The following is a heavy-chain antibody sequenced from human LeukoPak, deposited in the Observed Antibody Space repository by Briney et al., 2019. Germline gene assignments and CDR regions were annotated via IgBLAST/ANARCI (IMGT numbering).Heavy chain of an antibody. J-gene: IGHJ4*02. CDR1: GYTFTSYY. V-gene: IGHV1-2*02. CDR2: INPKSGGT. Sequence: ASVKVTFKASGYTFTSYYKHLVRQAPAQGHEWMGLINPKSGGTNYAQKFHGRVTITRDTSISTAYMELSSMRSDDTDVSYLALTRGSWYLYFDYWGQGTLVTVSS. CDR3: ALTRGSWYLYFDY. D-gene: IGHD6-13*01.